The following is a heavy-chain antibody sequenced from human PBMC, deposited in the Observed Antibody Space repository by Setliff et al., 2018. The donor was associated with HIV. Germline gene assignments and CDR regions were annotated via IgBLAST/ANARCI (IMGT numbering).Heavy chain of an antibody. CDR2: LFHTGSS. V-gene: IGHV4-39*01. Sequence: SETLSLTCTVSGESLAGSRYSWGWVRQSPGQGLEWLGNLFHTGSSYFNPSLKSRLTMSVDTSKDQFSLSLISMTAADSAVYYCARLGDNSDWRSNYFFYCMDVWGKGVTVTVSS. CDR1: GESLAGSRYS. J-gene: IGHJ6*03. CDR3: ARLGDNSDWRSNYFFYCMDV. D-gene: IGHD3-22*01.